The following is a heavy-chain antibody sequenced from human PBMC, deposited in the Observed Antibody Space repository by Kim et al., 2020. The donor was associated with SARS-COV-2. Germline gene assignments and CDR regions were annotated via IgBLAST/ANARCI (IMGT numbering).Heavy chain of an antibody. J-gene: IGHJ4*02. Sequence: NPYHKSRVAISVDTSKNQFSLKLSSVTAADTAVYYCARNYGYGSGSFYSYWGQGILVTVSS. D-gene: IGHD3-10*01. V-gene: IGHV4-4*09. CDR3: ARNYGYGSGSFYSY.